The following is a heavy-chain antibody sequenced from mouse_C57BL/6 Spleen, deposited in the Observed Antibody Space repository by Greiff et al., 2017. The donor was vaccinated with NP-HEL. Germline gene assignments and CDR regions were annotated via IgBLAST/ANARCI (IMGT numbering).Heavy chain of an antibody. J-gene: IGHJ3*01. CDR2: FYPGSGSI. CDR3: ARHEEEGGSSGLAWFAY. V-gene: IGHV1-62-2*01. CDR1: GYTFTEYT. D-gene: IGHD3-2*02. Sequence: QVQLQQSGAELVKPGASVKLSCKASGYTFTEYTIHWVKQRSGQGLEWIGWFYPGSGSIKYNEKFKDKATLTADKSSSTVYMELSRLTSEDSAVYFCARHEEEGGSSGLAWFAYWGQGTLVTVSA.